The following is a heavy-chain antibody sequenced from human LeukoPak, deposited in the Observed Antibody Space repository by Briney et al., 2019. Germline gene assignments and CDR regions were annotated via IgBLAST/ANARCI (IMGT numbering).Heavy chain of an antibody. CDR3: ARQSLGASGLDH. J-gene: IGHJ4*02. D-gene: IGHD1-26*01. V-gene: IGHV3-30*03. Sequence: GGSLRLSCAVSGFRFNSHHMHWVRQAPNKGLEWVAVAPHDRSSPSHAVSVNGRFTISRDNSKDTLFLHMDSLRVDDTAIYYCARQSLGASGLDHWGQGVLVTVSS. CDR1: GFRFNSHH. CDR2: APHDRSSP.